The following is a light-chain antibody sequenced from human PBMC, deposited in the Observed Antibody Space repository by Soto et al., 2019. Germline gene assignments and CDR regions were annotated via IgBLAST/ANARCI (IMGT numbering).Light chain of an antibody. V-gene: IGKV1-12*01. CDR1: QSVSGW. J-gene: IGKJ5*01. Sequence: IQLTQSPSSLSASVGDTVTVTCQASQSVSGWLAWYQQKPGTAPKLLIYAASTLQSGVPSRFSGSGFGTDFTLTISNLQPGDFATYYCQQAYNFPITFGQGTRLEIK. CDR2: AAS. CDR3: QQAYNFPIT.